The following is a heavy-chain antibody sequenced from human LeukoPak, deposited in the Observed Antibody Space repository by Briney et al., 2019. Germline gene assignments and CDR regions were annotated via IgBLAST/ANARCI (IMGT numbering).Heavy chain of an antibody. D-gene: IGHD3-22*01. CDR1: GGSISSSSYY. V-gene: IGHV4-39*07. J-gene: IGHJ4*02. CDR2: IYYSGST. CDR3: ARVAGYYDSSSYYYDY. Sequence: SETLSLTCTVSGGSISSSSYYWGWIRQPPGEGLEWIGSIYYSGSTYYNPSLKSRVTISVDTSKNQFSLKLSSVTAADTAVYYCARVAGYYDSSSYYYDYWGQGTLVTVSS.